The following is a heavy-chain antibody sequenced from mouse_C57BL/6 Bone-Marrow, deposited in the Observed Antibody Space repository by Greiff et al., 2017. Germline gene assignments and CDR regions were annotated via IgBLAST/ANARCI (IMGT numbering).Heavy chain of an antibody. V-gene: IGHV5-6*01. CDR2: ISSGGSYT. CDR3: ARQMGIYYGPFDY. D-gene: IGHD2-1*01. J-gene: IGHJ2*01. Sequence: VQLKESGGDLVKPGGSLKLSCAASGFTFSSYGMSWVRQTPDKRLEWVATISSGGSYTYYPDSVKGRFTISRDNAKNTLYLQMSSLKSEDTAMYYCARQMGIYYGPFDYWGQGTTLTVSS. CDR1: GFTFSSYG.